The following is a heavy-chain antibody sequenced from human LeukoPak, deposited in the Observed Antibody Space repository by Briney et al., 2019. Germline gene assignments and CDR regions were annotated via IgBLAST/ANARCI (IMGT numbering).Heavy chain of an antibody. V-gene: IGHV3-23*01. CDR2: ISGSGVST. D-gene: IGHD2-2*01. CDR3: AKDWGMGDQLLRIDY. CDR1: GFTFSTYA. J-gene: IGHJ4*02. Sequence: GGSRRLSSTAAGFTFSTYAMNWVSQAPGKGLEWDSGISGSGVSTYYADSVKGRFTISRDNSNNTLYLQMSSLGAEDTAVYYCAKDWGMGDQLLRIDYWGQGTLVTVSS.